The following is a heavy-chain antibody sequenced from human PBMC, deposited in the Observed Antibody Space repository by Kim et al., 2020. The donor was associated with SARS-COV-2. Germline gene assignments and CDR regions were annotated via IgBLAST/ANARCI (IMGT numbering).Heavy chain of an antibody. D-gene: IGHD2-2*01. V-gene: IGHV1-69*01. J-gene: IGHJ3*02. CDR3: ARVCSSTSCYVSGAFDI. Sequence: FQGRVTITADESTSTAYMELSSLRSEDTAVYYCARVCSSTSCYVSGAFDIWGQGTMVTVSS.